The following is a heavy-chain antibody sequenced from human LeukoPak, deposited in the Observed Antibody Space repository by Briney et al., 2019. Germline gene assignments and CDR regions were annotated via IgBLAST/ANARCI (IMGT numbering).Heavy chain of an antibody. Sequence: PGGSLRLSCAASGFIFSTYSMNWVRQAPGKGLEWVSSISSSTSYIYYADSVKGRFTISRDNAKNSLYLQMNSLRAEDTALYYCAKDGFYGSGDWGQGTLVTVSS. CDR1: GFIFSTYS. D-gene: IGHD3-10*01. V-gene: IGHV3-21*04. J-gene: IGHJ4*02. CDR2: ISSSTSYI. CDR3: AKDGFYGSGD.